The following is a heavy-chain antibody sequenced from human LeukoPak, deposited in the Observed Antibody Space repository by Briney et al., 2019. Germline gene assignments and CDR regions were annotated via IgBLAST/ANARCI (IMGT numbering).Heavy chain of an antibody. V-gene: IGHV1-2*02. Sequence: ASVKVSCKASGYTFTGYYMHWVRQAPGQGLEWMGWINPNSGGTNYAQKFQGRVTMTRDTPNNQFSLKLSSVTAADTAVYYCATGVHGIAAAGDYYFDYWGQGTLVTVSS. CDR3: ATGVHGIAAAGDYYFDY. D-gene: IGHD6-13*01. CDR1: GYTFTGYY. J-gene: IGHJ4*02. CDR2: INPNSGGT.